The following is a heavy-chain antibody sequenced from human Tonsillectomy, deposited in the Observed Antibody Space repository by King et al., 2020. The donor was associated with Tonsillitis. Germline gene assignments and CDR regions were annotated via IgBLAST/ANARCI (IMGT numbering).Heavy chain of an antibody. V-gene: IGHV4-38-2*02. D-gene: IGHD4-17*01. CDR1: GYSISSGYY. CDR3: AGPLTTVTKLNY. J-gene: IGHJ4*02. Sequence: LQLQESGPGLVKPSETLSLTCTVSGYSISSGYYWGWIRQPPGKGLEWIGSIYHSGSTYYNPSLKSRVTISVDTSKNHFSLKLSPVTAADTAVYYCAGPLTTVTKLNYWGQGTLVTVSS. CDR2: IYHSGST.